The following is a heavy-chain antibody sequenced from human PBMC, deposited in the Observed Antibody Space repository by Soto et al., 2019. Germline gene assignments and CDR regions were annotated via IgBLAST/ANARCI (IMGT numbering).Heavy chain of an antibody. D-gene: IGHD5-12*01. CDR2: ISAYNGNT. CDR1: GYTFTSYG. CDR3: ARDRSNGGYDVGYNCFDP. Sequence: QVQLVQSGAEVKKPGASVKVSCKASGYTFTSYGISWVRQAPGQGLEWMGWISAYNGNTNYAQQLQGRDTMTTDTSTSTAYIDLRSLRSDDTAVDYCARDRSNGGYDVGYNCFDPWGQGTLVTVSS. J-gene: IGHJ5*02. V-gene: IGHV1-18*01.